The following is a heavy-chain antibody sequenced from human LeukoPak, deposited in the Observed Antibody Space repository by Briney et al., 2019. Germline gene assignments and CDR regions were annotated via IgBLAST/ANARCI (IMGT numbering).Heavy chain of an antibody. J-gene: IGHJ6*02. CDR3: AKGDSSGYFYGMDV. V-gene: IGHV3-30*18. D-gene: IGHD3-22*01. CDR2: ISFDGSNK. Sequence: GSLRLSCAASGIHFSSHGLHWVRPAPGKGLEWVAVISFDGSNKYYADSVKGRFTISRDNSKNTLDLQMNSLRAEDTAVYFCAKGDSSGYFYGMDVWGQGTTVTVSS. CDR1: GIHFSSHG.